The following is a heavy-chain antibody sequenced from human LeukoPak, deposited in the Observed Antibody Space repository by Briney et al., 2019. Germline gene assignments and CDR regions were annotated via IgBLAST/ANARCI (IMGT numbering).Heavy chain of an antibody. Sequence: SETLSLTCSVSGGSITYYYWSWIRQPAGKGLEWIGRIQTSGKTNYNPSLKSRVTMSVDTSKNQFSLKLSSVTAADTAVYYCARSSGYYHFDYWGQGTLVTVSS. J-gene: IGHJ4*02. CDR1: GGSITYYY. D-gene: IGHD3-22*01. CDR2: IQTSGKT. CDR3: ARSSGYYHFDY. V-gene: IGHV4-4*07.